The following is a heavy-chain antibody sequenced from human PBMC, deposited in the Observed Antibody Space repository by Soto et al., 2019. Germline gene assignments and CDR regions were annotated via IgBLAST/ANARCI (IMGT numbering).Heavy chain of an antibody. CDR2: INHSGST. V-gene: IGHV4-34*01. CDR3: ARWAQLLKPLRDYGMDV. Sequence: PSETLSLTCAVYGGSFSCYYWSWIRQPPGKGLEWIGEINHSGSTNYNPSLKSRVTISVDTSKNQFSLKLSSVTAADTAVYYCARWAQLLKPLRDYGMDVWGQGTTVTVSS. D-gene: IGHD2-2*01. J-gene: IGHJ6*02. CDR1: GGSFSCYY.